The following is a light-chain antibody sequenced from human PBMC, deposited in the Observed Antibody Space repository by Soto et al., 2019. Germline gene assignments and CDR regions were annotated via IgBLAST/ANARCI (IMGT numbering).Light chain of an antibody. Sequence: ALTQPPSAPGSPGQSVTISCTGTKNDIGVYDFVSWYQHHPGKAPRLIIYEVVQRPSGVPDRFSGSKSGNTASLTVSGLQAADEADYFCKSYAGSNTYVFGSGTKVTVL. CDR2: EVV. V-gene: IGLV2-8*01. CDR3: KSYAGSNTYV. J-gene: IGLJ1*01. CDR1: KNDIGVYDF.